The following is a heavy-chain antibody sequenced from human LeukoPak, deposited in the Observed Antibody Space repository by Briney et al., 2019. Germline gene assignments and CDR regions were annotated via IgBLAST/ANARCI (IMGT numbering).Heavy chain of an antibody. D-gene: IGHD6-19*01. CDR2: MKQDGSQK. J-gene: IGHJ3*02. V-gene: IGHV3-7*01. Sequence: GGSLRLSCAASGFTFSSYWMSWVRQAPGRGLEWVANMKQDGSQKNYVDSVKGRFTISRDNAKNSLYLQMNSLRAEDTAAYYCARVSVPGAVAGSRTFDIWGQGTMVTVSS. CDR1: GFTFSSYW. CDR3: ARVSVPGAVAGSRTFDI.